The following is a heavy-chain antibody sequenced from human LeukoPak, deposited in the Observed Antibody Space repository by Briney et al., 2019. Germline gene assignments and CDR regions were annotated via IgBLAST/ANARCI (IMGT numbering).Heavy chain of an antibody. CDR2: IDTSGTTT. V-gene: IGHV3-48*03. Sequence: GGSLRLSCAAYGFTFSIYEMNWVRQAPGKRLEWISYIDTSGTTTYYADSVKGRFTISRDNSKNTLYLQMNSLRAEDTAVYYCARAKVTTDDAFDIWGQGTMVTVSS. CDR1: GFTFSIYE. CDR3: ARAKVTTDDAFDI. J-gene: IGHJ3*02. D-gene: IGHD4-17*01.